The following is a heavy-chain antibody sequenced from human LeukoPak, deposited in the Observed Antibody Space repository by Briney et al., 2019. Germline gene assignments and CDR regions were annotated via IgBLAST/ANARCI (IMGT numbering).Heavy chain of an antibody. Sequence: GGSLRLSCAASGFIFSNYVMNWVRQAPGKGLEWVASISATGVDTYNGDSAKDRFTISRDNSNNTLFLQVDSLRVEDTAVYYCAKSGWFAERYFEHWGQGILVTVSS. V-gene: IGHV3-23*01. J-gene: IGHJ4*02. CDR1: GFIFSNYV. CDR2: ISATGVDT. CDR3: AKSGWFAERYFEH. D-gene: IGHD3-10*01.